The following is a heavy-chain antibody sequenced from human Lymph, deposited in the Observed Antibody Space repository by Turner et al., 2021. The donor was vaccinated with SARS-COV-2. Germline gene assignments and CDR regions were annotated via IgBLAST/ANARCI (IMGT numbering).Heavy chain of an antibody. Sequence: QVQLVESGGGVVQPGRALRPSCAASGFRFSSYGMHWVRQAPGKGLEWVAVILYDGSYKYYAAAVKGRFTISRDNSKNTLYLQMNSLRAEDTAVYYCARDYSSSSYLVSWFDPWGQGALVTVSS. CDR2: ILYDGSYK. J-gene: IGHJ5*02. V-gene: IGHV3-33*01. CDR1: GFRFSSYG. CDR3: ARDYSSSSYLVSWFDP. D-gene: IGHD6-6*01.